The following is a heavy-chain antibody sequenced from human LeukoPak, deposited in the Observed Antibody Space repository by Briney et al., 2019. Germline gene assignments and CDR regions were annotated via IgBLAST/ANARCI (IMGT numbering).Heavy chain of an antibody. Sequence: SGTLSLTCAVSGGSISSSNWWSWVRPPPGKGLEWIGEIYHSGSTNYNPSLKSRVTISVDKSKNQFSLKLSSVTAADTAVYYCARALTAMVSYYFDYWGQGTLVTVSS. CDR2: IYHSGST. D-gene: IGHD5-18*01. CDR3: ARALTAMVSYYFDY. J-gene: IGHJ4*02. V-gene: IGHV4-4*02. CDR1: GGSISSSNW.